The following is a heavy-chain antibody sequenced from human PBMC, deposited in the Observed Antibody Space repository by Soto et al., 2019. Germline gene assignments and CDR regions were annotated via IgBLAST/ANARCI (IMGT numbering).Heavy chain of an antibody. J-gene: IGHJ3*02. CDR1: GGSISSSSYY. CDR3: ARRAGIAARVAFDI. Sequence: QLQLQESGPGLVKPSETLSLTCTVSGGSISSSSYYWGWIRQPPGKGLEWIGSIYYSGSTYYNPSLQSRVTISVDTSKNQFSLKLSSVTAADTAVYYCARRAGIAARVAFDIWGQGTMVTVSS. CDR2: IYYSGST. V-gene: IGHV4-39*01. D-gene: IGHD6-6*01.